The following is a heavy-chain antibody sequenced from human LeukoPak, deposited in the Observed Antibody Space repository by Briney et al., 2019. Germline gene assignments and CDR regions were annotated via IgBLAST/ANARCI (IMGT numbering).Heavy chain of an antibody. CDR3: ASHSLHDYGYSQDNWFDP. CDR2: IYYSGST. J-gene: IGHJ5*02. CDR1: GGSISTTSYY. Sequence: SETLSLTCTVSGGSISTTSYYWGWIRQPPGKGLECTGNIYYSGSTYYHPSLKSRVTISVDTSKNQFSLKLTSVTAADTAVYYCASHSLHDYGYSQDNWFDPWGQGTLVTVSS. D-gene: IGHD4-17*01. V-gene: IGHV4-39*07.